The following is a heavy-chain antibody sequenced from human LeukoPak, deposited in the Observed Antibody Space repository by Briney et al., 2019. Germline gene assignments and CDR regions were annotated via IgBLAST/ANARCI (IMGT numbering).Heavy chain of an antibody. CDR1: EYSFTSYW. D-gene: IGHD6-19*01. J-gene: IGHJ4*02. CDR3: ARTGYTSGWYVGSFDY. V-gene: IGHV5-51*01. Sequence: GESLKISCKDSEYSFTSYWIGWVRQMPGKGLEWMGIIYTKYSPSFQGQVTISADKSISTAYLQWSSLKASDTAMYYCARTGYTSGWYVGSFDYWGQGTLVTVSS. CDR2: IYT.